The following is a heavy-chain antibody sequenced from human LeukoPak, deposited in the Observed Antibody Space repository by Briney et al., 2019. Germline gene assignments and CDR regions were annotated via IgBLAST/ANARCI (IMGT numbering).Heavy chain of an antibody. CDR3: ARAIGYDSSGYGIPYYFDY. D-gene: IGHD3-22*01. CDR1: GGSISSYY. CDR2: IYHSGST. J-gene: IGHJ4*02. V-gene: IGHV4-59*12. Sequence: SETLSLTCTVSGGSISSYYWSWIRQPPGKGLEWIGYIYHSGSTYYNPSLKSRVTISVDRSKNQFSLKLSSVTAADTAVYYCARAIGYDSSGYGIPYYFDYWGQGTLVTVSS.